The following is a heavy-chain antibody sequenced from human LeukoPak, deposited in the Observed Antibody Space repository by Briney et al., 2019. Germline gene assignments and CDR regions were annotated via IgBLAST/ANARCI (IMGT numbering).Heavy chain of an antibody. V-gene: IGHV1-24*01. CDR1: GYTLTELS. D-gene: IGHD2-2*02. Sequence: ASLKVSRKVSGYTLTELSMHWVRQAPGTGLKWMGGFDPEDGETIYAQKCQGRVTMTGDTSTDTAYMELSSLRSEDTAVYYCATGYCSSTSCNNYYYYYYMDVWGKGTTVTVSS. CDR3: ATGYCSSTSCNNYYYYYYMDV. J-gene: IGHJ6*03. CDR2: FDPEDGET.